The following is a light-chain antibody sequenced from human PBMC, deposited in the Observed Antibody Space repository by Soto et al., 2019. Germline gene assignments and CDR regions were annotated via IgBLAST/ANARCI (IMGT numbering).Light chain of an antibody. Sequence: QSVLTHPPSASGSPGQSVTIACTGTSSDVGGYNYVSWYQQHPGKAPKLIIYEVSNRPSGVSNRFSGSKSGNTASLTISGLQADDEADYYCSSYTSINTYLFGTGTKVTVL. CDR1: SSDVGGYNY. V-gene: IGLV2-14*01. J-gene: IGLJ1*01. CDR3: SSYTSINTYL. CDR2: EVS.